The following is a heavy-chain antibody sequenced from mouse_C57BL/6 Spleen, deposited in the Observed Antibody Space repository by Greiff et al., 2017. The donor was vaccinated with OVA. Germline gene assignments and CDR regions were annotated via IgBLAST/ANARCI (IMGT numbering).Heavy chain of an antibody. J-gene: IGHJ3*01. CDR3: ARDDYGYDWFAY. CDR2: ISYDGSN. Sequence: ESGPGLVKPSQSLSLTCSVTGYSITSGYYWNWIRQFPGNKLEWMGYISYDGSNNYNPSLKNRISITRDTSKNQFFLKLNSVTTEDTATYYCARDDYGYDWFAYWGQGTLVTVSA. V-gene: IGHV3-6*01. CDR1: GYSITSGYY. D-gene: IGHD2-2*01.